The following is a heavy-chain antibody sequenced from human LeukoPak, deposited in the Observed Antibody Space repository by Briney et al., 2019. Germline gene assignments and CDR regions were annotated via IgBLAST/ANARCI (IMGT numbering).Heavy chain of an antibody. J-gene: IGHJ5*02. D-gene: IGHD5-12*01. V-gene: IGHV4-39*01. CDR2: IYYSGST. Sequence: SETLSLTCTVSGGSISSSSYYWGWIRQPPGKGLEWIGSIYYSGSTYYNPSLKSRVTISVDTSKNQFSLKLSSVTAADTAVYYCARHSAAGWLQFDENSKNWFDPWGQGTLVTVSS. CDR1: GGSISSSSYY. CDR3: ARHSAAGWLQFDENSKNWFDP.